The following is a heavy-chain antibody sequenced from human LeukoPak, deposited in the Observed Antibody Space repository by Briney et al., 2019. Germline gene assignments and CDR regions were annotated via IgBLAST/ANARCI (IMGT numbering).Heavy chain of an antibody. Sequence: PGGSLRLSCAASGFTLSSYGMHWVRQAPGKGLEWVAVIWYDGSNKYYADSVKGRFTISRDNSKNTLYLQMNSLRAEDTAVYYCAKDMTTVTTAFDYWGQGTLVTVSS. CDR2: IWYDGSNK. D-gene: IGHD4-17*01. V-gene: IGHV3-33*06. J-gene: IGHJ4*02. CDR3: AKDMTTVTTAFDY. CDR1: GFTLSSYG.